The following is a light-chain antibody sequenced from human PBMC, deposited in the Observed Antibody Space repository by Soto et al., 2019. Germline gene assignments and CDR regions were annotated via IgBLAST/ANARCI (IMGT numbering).Light chain of an antibody. CDR3: QQYDNLPIT. V-gene: IGKV1-33*01. CDR2: DAS. J-gene: IGKJ5*01. CDR1: QDISNY. Sequence: DIQMTQSPSSLSASVGDRVTITCQASQDISNYLNWYQQKPGKAPKLLIYDASNLETRVPSRFSGSGSGTDFTFTISSLQPEDIATHYCQQYDNLPITFGQGTRLEIK.